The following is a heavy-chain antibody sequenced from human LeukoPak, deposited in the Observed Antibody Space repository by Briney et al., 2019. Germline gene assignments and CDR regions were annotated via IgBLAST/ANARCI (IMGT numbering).Heavy chain of an antibody. V-gene: IGHV4-30-2*01. J-gene: IGHJ6*02. CDR2: IYHSGST. CDR1: GGSISSGGYS. D-gene: IGHD2-15*01. Sequence: SQTLSLTCAVSGGSISSGGYSWSWIRQPPGKGLEWIGYIYHSGSTYYNPSLKSRVTISVDRSKNQFSLKLSSVTAADTAVYYCASGVVVAHYYGMDVWGQGTTVTVSS. CDR3: ASGVVVAHYYGMDV.